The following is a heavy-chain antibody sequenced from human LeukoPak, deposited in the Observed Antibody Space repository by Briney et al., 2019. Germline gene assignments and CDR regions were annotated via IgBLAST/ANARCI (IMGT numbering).Heavy chain of an antibody. J-gene: IGHJ3*02. D-gene: IGHD3-9*01. CDR1: GGSLSSYY. CDR2: ITYSGTT. Sequence: PSETLSLTCTVSGGSLSSYYWSWIRPPPGKGLEWIGYITYSGTTNYNPSLNSRVTISVDTSKNQFSLKLTSVTAADTAFYYCASSRPYYDILTGQSDDAFDIWGRGTMVTVSS. CDR3: ASSRPYYDILTGQSDDAFDI. V-gene: IGHV4-59*01.